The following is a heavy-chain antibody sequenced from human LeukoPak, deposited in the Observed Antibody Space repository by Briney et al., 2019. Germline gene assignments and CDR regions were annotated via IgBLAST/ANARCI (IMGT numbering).Heavy chain of an antibody. V-gene: IGHV3-23*01. CDR1: GFTFSSYA. Sequence: GGSLRLSCAASGFTFSSYAMSWVRQAPGKGLEWVSAISGSGGSTYYADSVKGRFTISRDNSKNTLYLQMNSLGAEDTAVYYCAKEPPERRFRGAILRYFDYWGQGTLVTVSS. J-gene: IGHJ4*02. CDR2: ISGSGGST. CDR3: AKEPPERRFRGAILRYFDY. D-gene: IGHD3-10*01.